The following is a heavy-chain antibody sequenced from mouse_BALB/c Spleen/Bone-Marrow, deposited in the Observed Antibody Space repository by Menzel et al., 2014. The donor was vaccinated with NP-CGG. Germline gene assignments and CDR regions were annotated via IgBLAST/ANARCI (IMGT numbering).Heavy chain of an antibody. J-gene: IGHJ1*01. Sequence: QVQLQQSGAELVKPGAPVKLSCKASGYTFTSYWMNWVKQRPGRGLEWIGRIDPSDRETHYNQTFKDKATLTVDKSSSTAYIQLSSLTSEDSAVYYGARSHGYYPYWYFDVWCAGTTVTVSS. CDR3: ARSHGYYPYWYFDV. D-gene: IGHD2-3*01. CDR2: IDPSDRET. V-gene: IGHV1-69*02. CDR1: GYTFTSYW.